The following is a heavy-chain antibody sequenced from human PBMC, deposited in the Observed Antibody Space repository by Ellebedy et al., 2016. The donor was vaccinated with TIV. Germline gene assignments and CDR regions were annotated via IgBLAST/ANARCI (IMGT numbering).Heavy chain of an antibody. V-gene: IGHV3-33*01. CDR3: ARDWVRLDY. Sequence: GESLKISXAASGFTFSSYGMHWVRQAPGKGLEWVAVIWYDGSNKYYADSVKGRFTISRDNSKNTLYLQMNSLRAEDTAVYYCARDWVRLDYWGQGTLVTVSS. J-gene: IGHJ4*02. CDR2: IWYDGSNK. D-gene: IGHD3-16*01. CDR1: GFTFSSYG.